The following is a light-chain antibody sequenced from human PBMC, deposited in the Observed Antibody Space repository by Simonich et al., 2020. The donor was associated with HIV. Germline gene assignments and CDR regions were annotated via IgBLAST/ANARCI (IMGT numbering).Light chain of an antibody. V-gene: IGKV4-1*01. CDR1: QSVLYSSNNKNY. Sequence: DIVMTQSPDSLAVSLGERATINCKSSQSVLYSSNNKNYLAWYQQKPGQPTKVLIYWASTRESGVPDRFSGSGSGTDFTLTISSLQAEDVAVYYCQQYYSAPITFGGGTKVEIK. CDR3: QQYYSAPIT. J-gene: IGKJ4*01. CDR2: WAS.